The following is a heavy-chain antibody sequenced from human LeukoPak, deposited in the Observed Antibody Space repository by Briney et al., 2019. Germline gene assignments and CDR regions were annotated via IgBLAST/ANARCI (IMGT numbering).Heavy chain of an antibody. Sequence: KPGASVKVSCKASGYTFTSYDINWVRQATGQGLEWMGWMNPNSGNTGYAQKFQGRVTMTRNTSISTAYMELSSLRSEDTAVYYCARAMRYCSGGSCYQTGFDYWGQGTLVTVSS. D-gene: IGHD2-15*01. V-gene: IGHV1-8*01. CDR2: MNPNSGNT. J-gene: IGHJ4*02. CDR3: ARAMRYCSGGSCYQTGFDY. CDR1: GYTFTSYD.